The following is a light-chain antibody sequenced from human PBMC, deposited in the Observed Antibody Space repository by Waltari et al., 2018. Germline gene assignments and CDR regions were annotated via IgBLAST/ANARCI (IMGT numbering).Light chain of an antibody. Sequence: QSALTQPPSASGSPGQPVTISCTGTSSDVGGYNHVSWYQQHPGKAPKLIIYEVTKRPSGVPDRFSGSKSGNTASLTVSGLQADDEADYYCNSYAGRNRLGVFGGGTKVTVL. CDR3: NSYAGRNRLGV. CDR2: EVT. V-gene: IGLV2-8*01. CDR1: SSDVGGYNH. J-gene: IGLJ2*01.